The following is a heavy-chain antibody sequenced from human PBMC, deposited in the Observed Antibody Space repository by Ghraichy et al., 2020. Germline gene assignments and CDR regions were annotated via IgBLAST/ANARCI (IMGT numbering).Heavy chain of an antibody. J-gene: IGHJ4*02. Sequence: SETLSLTCAVYGGSFSGYYWSWIRQPPGKGLEWIGEINHSGSTNYNPSLKSRVTISVDTSKNQFSLKLSSVTAADTAVYYCARVRSSGCALDYWGQGTLVTVSS. V-gene: IGHV4-34*01. D-gene: IGHD6-19*01. CDR3: ARVRSSGCALDY. CDR2: INHSGST. CDR1: GGSFSGYY.